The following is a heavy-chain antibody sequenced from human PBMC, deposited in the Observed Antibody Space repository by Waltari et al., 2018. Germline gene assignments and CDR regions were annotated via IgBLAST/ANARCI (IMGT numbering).Heavy chain of an antibody. J-gene: IGHJ5*02. D-gene: IGHD3-3*01. Sequence: VKLVESGGGLVQPGRSLRLSCTASGFTFGAYAMSWVRQAPGKGLEWIGEINHSGSTNYNPSLKSRVTISVDTSKNQFSLKLSSVTAADTAVYYCARRPDFWSRHRTFDPWGQGTLVTVSS. V-gene: IGHV4-34*01. CDR2: INHSGST. CDR3: ARRPDFWSRHRTFDP. CDR1: GFTFGAYA.